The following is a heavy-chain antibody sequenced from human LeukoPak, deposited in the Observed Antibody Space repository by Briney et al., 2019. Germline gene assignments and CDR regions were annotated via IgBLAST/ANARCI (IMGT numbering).Heavy chain of an antibody. J-gene: IGHJ4*02. CDR1: GGSISSYY. Sequence: SETLSLTCTVSGGSISSYYWSWIRQPPGKGLEWIGYIYYSGSTNYNPSLKSRVTISVDTSKNQFSLQLSSVTAADTAVYYCASRVRGYYPNYFDYWGQGSLVTVSS. CDR2: IYYSGST. CDR3: ASRVRGYYPNYFDY. D-gene: IGHD3-22*01. V-gene: IGHV4-59*01.